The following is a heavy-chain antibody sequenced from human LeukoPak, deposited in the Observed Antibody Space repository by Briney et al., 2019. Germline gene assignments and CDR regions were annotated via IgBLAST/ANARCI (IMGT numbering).Heavy chain of an antibody. Sequence: GGSLRLSCAASGFTFSSYGMHWVRQAPGKGLEWVAVISYDGSNKYYADSVKGRFTISRDNSKNTLYLQMNSLRAEDTAVYYCAKGRKPPPGYSSSSGDYWGQGTLVTVSS. CDR1: GFTFSSYG. J-gene: IGHJ4*02. CDR2: ISYDGSNK. V-gene: IGHV3-30*18. CDR3: AKGRKPPPGYSSSSGDY. D-gene: IGHD6-13*01.